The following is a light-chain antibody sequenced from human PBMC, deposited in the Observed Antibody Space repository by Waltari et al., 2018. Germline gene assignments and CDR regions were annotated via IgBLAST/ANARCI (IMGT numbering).Light chain of an antibody. CDR3: QQSYSTPGIT. J-gene: IGKJ5*01. CDR1: QSISSY. Sequence: DIQMTQSPSSLSASVEDRVTITCRASQSISSYLNWYQQKPGKAPKLLIYAASSLQSGVPSRFSGSGSGTDFTLTISSLQPEDFATYYCQQSYSTPGITFGQGTRLEIK. V-gene: IGKV1-39*01. CDR2: AAS.